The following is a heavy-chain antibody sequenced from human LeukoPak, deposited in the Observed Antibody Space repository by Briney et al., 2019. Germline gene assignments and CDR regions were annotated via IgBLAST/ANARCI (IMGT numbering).Heavy chain of an antibody. D-gene: IGHD3-10*01. CDR3: ARDKSGKLLWFGELSP. CDR1: GYTFTRYY. Sequence: ASVKVSCKASGYTFTRYYMHWVRQAPGQGLELMGWINPSSGGTNYAQKFQGRVTMTSDTSISTAYMELSRLRSDETAVYYCARDKSGKLLWFGELSPWGQGTLVTVSS. V-gene: IGHV1-2*02. J-gene: IGHJ5*02. CDR2: INPSSGGT.